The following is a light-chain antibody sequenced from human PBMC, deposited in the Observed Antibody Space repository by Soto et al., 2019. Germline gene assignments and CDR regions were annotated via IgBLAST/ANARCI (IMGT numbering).Light chain of an antibody. V-gene: IGKV3-15*01. CDR3: QQYNNWPIT. CDR2: GAS. Sequence: EIVMTQSPDTLSLSPGEGATLSCRVSQSIRSNLAWYQQKPGQAPRLLIYGASTRATGIPARFSGSGSGTEFTLTISSLQSEDFAVYYCQQYNNWPITFGQGTRLEI. J-gene: IGKJ5*01. CDR1: QSIRSN.